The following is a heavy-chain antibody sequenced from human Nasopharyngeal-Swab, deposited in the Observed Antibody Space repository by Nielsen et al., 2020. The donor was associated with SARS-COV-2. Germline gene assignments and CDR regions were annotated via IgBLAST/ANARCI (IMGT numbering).Heavy chain of an antibody. V-gene: IGHV4-39*01. CDR1: GGSISSSSYY. J-gene: IGHJ6*03. CDR2: IYYSGST. CDR3: ARHAPPVYYYYMDV. Sequence: SETLSLTCTVSGGSISSSSYYWGWIRQPPGKGLEWIGSIYYSGSTYYNPSLKSRVTISVDTSKNQFSLRLSSLTAADTAVYYCARHAPPVYYYYMDVWGKGTTVTVSS.